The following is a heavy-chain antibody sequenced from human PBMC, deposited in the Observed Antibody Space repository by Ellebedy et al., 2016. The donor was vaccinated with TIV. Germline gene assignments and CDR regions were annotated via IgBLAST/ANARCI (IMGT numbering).Heavy chain of an antibody. CDR3: AKDRGVGGAFHI. J-gene: IGHJ3*02. D-gene: IGHD3-10*01. Sequence: GESLKISCAASRFPISDYSMRWIRQAPGKGLEWISYITDGGGTTYYADSVKGRFTISRDNIHNSLYLQMNSLRAEDTALYSCAKDRGVGGAFHIWGQGTMVTVSS. V-gene: IGHV3-11*01. CDR1: RFPISDYS. CDR2: ITDGGGTT.